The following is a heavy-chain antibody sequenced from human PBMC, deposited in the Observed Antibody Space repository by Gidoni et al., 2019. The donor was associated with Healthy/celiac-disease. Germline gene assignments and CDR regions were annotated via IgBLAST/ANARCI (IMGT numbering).Heavy chain of an antibody. Sequence: QLQLQESGPGLMKPSATLSLTCTVSGGSISSSSYYWGWIRQPPGKGLEWIGSIYYSGSTYYNPSLKSRVTISVDTSKNQFSLKLSSVTAADTAVYYCARQDSYGSWFDPWGQGTLVTVSS. V-gene: IGHV4-39*01. CDR1: GGSISSSSYY. J-gene: IGHJ5*02. CDR3: ARQDSYGSWFDP. D-gene: IGHD5-18*01. CDR2: IYYSGST.